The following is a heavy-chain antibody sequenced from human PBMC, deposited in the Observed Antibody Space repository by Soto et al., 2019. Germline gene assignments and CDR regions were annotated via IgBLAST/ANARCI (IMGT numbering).Heavy chain of an antibody. CDR1: GGTFSSYA. CDR3: ARDRYYYASSGPASWFDP. D-gene: IGHD3-22*01. J-gene: IGHJ5*02. V-gene: IGHV1-69*13. CDR2: IIPIFGTA. Sequence: SVKVSCKASGGTFSSYAISWVRQAPGQGLEWMGGIIPIFGTANYAQKFQGRVTITADESTSTAYMELSSLRSEDTAVYYCARDRYYYASSGPASWFDPWGKGTLVTVSS.